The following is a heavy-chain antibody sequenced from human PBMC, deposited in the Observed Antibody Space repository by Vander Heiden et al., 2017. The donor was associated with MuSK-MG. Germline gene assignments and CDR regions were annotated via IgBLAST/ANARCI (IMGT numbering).Heavy chain of an antibody. CDR2: ISPDGRRT. J-gene: IGHJ4*02. CDR3: AKEAGLVRGGDY. Sequence: EVQLLESGGGLTQPGGSLRLSCAVSGFTFSSYSMSWVRQAPGKGLEWVSAISPDGRRTFYADSVKGRFTISRDNSKNALYMQMNSLRAGDTALYYCAKEAGLVRGGDYWGQGTLVTVSS. CDR1: GFTFSSYS. V-gene: IGHV3-23*01. D-gene: IGHD3-10*01.